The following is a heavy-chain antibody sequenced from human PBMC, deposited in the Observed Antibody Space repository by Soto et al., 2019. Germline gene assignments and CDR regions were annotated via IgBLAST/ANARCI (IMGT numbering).Heavy chain of an antibody. Sequence: ASVKVSCKVSGYTLTELSMHWVRQAPGKGLEWMGGLDPEDGETIYAQKFQGRVTMTEDTSTDTAYMDLISLSSEDTAQYYCATALFFYRYYYYFDYWGQGTLVTVSS. V-gene: IGHV1-24*01. J-gene: IGHJ4*02. CDR3: ATALFFYRYYYYFDY. D-gene: IGHD4-17*01. CDR2: LDPEDGET. CDR1: GYTLTELS.